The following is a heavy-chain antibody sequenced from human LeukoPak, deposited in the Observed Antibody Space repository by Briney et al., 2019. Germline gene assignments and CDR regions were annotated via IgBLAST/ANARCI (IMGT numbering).Heavy chain of an antibody. V-gene: IGHV3-30-3*01. CDR3: AKDQNSSSWPPLFQH. CDR2: ISYDGSNK. J-gene: IGHJ1*01. D-gene: IGHD6-13*01. Sequence: GGSLRLSCAASGFTFSSYAMHWVRQAPGKGLEWVAVISYDGSNKYYADSVKGRFTISRDNTKNSLFLQMNSLRTEDTALYYCAKDQNSSSWPPLFQHWGQSTLVTLSS. CDR1: GFTFSSYA.